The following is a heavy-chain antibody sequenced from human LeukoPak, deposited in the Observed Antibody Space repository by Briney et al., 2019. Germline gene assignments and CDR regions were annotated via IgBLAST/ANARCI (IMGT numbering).Heavy chain of an antibody. CDR2: ISSSGSTI. V-gene: IGHV3-48*03. CDR1: GFTFSSYE. D-gene: IGHD4-17*01. J-gene: IGHJ6*04. Sequence: GGSLRLSCAASGFTFSSYEMNWVRQAPGKGLEWVSYISSSGSTIYYADSVKGRFTISRDNAKNSLYLQMNSLRAEDTAVYYCAAVSTVTRFYGMDVWGKGTTVTVSS. CDR3: AAVSTVTRFYGMDV.